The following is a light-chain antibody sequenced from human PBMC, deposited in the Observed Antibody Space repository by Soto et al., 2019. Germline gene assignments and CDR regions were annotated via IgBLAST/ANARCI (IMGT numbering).Light chain of an antibody. CDR1: SGHSNYA. Sequence: QPVLTQSPSASASLGASVKLTCTLSSGHSNYAIAWHQQQSETGPRYLMKLNSDGSHSKGDGLPDRFSGSSSGAERYLTISSLKSEDEADYYCQTWGSGIVVFGGGTKLTVL. V-gene: IGLV4-69*01. CDR2: LNSDGSH. CDR3: QTWGSGIVV. J-gene: IGLJ2*01.